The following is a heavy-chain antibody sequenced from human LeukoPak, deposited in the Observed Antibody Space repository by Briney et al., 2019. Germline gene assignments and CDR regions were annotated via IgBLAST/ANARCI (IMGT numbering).Heavy chain of an antibody. CDR3: ARDSSGWSFFDY. D-gene: IGHD6-19*01. V-gene: IGHV3-21*01. J-gene: IGHJ4*02. CDR2: ISSSSSYI. Sequence: PGGSLRLSCAASGFTFSSYSMNWVRQAPGKGLEWVSSISSSSSYIYYADSVKGRFTISRDNAKNSLYPQMNSLRAEDTAVYYCARDSSGWSFFDYWGQGTLVTVSS. CDR1: GFTFSSYS.